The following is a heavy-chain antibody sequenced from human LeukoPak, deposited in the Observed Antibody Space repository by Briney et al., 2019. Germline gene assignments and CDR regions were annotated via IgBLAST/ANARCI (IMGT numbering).Heavy chain of an antibody. CDR3: AHTSYSSSWYLVEDY. D-gene: IGHD6-13*01. J-gene: IGHJ4*02. Sequence: ESGPTLVNPTQTLTLTCTVSGFSLYNSGLGVGWIRQPPGKALEWLALIYCIDDKRYSPSLKSRLTINKDTYKYQVVLTMTNMDPVDTDTYYSAHTSYSSSWYLVEDYWGQGTLVTVSS. CDR2: IYCIDDK. V-gene: IGHV2-5*01. CDR1: GFSLYNSGLG.